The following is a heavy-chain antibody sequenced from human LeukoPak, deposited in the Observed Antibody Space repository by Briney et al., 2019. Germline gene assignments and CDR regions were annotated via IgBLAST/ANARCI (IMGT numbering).Heavy chain of an antibody. CDR2: IYYSGTT. CDR3: ARVGVDYSGNIIKYYFDY. V-gene: IGHV4-59*01. J-gene: IGHJ4*02. CDR1: DGSISSYY. Sequence: SETLSLTCAVSDGSISSYYWSWIRQPPGKGLEWIGYIYYSGTTNYNPSLKSRVIISVDTSKNQFSLKLSPVIAADTAVYYCARVGVDYSGNIIKYYFDYWGQGTLATVSS. D-gene: IGHD4-23*01.